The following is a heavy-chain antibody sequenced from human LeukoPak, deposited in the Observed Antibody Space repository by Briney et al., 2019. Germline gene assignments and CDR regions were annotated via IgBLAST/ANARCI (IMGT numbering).Heavy chain of an antibody. CDR2: IYYSGST. CDR3: ARTDRTGALGRFRMRSDAFDI. V-gene: IGHV4-59*12. CDR1: GGSISSYY. J-gene: IGHJ3*02. Sequence: SETLSLTCTVSGGSISSYYWSWIRQPPGKGLEWIGYIYYSGSTNYNPSLKSRVTISVDTSKNQFSLKLSSVTAEDTAVYYCARTDRTGALGRFRMRSDAFDIWGQGTMVTVSS. D-gene: IGHD3-3*01.